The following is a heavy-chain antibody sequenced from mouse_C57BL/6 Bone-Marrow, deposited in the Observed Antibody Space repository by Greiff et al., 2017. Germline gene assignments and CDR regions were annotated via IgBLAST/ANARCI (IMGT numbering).Heavy chain of an antibody. CDR1: GFNIKDDY. D-gene: IGHD2-3*01. CDR3: TTRWLLRRAY. CDR2: IDPENGDT. V-gene: IGHV14-4*01. Sequence: EVQLQQSGAELVRPGASVKLSCTASGFNIKDDYMNWVKQRPEQGLEWIGWIDPENGDTEYASKFQGKATITADTSSNTAYLQLSSLTSEDTAVYYCTTRWLLRRAYWGQGTLVTVSA. J-gene: IGHJ3*01.